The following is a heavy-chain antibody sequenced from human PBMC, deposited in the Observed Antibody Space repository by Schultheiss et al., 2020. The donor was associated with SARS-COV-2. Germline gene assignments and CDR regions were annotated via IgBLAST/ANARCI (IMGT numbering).Heavy chain of an antibody. D-gene: IGHD5-12*01. V-gene: IGHV3-30*03. Sequence: GGSLRLSCAASGFTFSSYGMHWVRQAPGKGLEWVAVISYDGSNKYYADSVKGRFTISRDNSKNTLYLQMNSLRAEDTAVYYCARAGYDADFDYWGQGTLVTVSS. J-gene: IGHJ4*02. CDR3: ARAGYDADFDY. CDR1: GFTFSSYG. CDR2: ISYDGSNK.